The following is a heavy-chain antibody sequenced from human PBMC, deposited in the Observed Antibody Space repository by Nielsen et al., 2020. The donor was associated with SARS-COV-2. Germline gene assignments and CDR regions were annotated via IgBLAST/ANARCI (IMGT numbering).Heavy chain of an antibody. Sequence: GESLKISCAASGFTFSSYSMNWVRQAPGKGLEWVSSISSSSSYIYYADSVKGRFTISRDNAKNSLYLQMNSLRAEDTAVYYCARDIVVVPAAKGFYYYYGMDVWGQGTTATVSS. CDR1: GFTFSSYS. V-gene: IGHV3-21*01. CDR2: ISSSSSYI. J-gene: IGHJ6*02. CDR3: ARDIVVVPAAKGFYYYYGMDV. D-gene: IGHD2-2*01.